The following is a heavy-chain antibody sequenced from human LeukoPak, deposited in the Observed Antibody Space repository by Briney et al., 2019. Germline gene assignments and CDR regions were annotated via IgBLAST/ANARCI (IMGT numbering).Heavy chain of an antibody. V-gene: IGHV4-59*08. CDR3: ARHRGAYSSTELLLYYYYYMDV. Sequence: AETLSLTCTVSGGSISSYYWSWIRQPPGKGLEWIGYIYYSGSTNYNPSLKSRVTISVDTSKNQFSLKLSSVTAADTAVYYCARHRGAYSSTELLLYYYYYMDVWGKGTPVTVSS. D-gene: IGHD6-13*01. J-gene: IGHJ6*03. CDR2: IYYSGST. CDR1: GGSISSYY.